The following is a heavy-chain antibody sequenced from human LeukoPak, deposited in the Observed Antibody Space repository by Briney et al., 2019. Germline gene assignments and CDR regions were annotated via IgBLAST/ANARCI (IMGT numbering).Heavy chain of an antibody. D-gene: IGHD4-17*01. V-gene: IGHV3-74*01. CDR3: ARGMATVTGPFDS. Sequence: GGSLRLSCAASGFTFSSRAMGWVRQAPGKGLMWVSRINIGVSDTLYADSVKGRFTISRDNAKNTLYLQMNGLRAEDTAVYYCARGMATVTGPFDSWGQGTLVTVSS. CDR1: GFTFSSRA. J-gene: IGHJ4*02. CDR2: INIGVSDT.